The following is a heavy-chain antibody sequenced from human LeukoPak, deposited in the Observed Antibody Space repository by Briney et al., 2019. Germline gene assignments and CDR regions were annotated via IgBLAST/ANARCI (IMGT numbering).Heavy chain of an antibody. CDR2: ISASGGTT. CDR1: GFTFSSCA. Sequence: GGSLRLSCAASGFTFSSCAMSWVRQAPGKGLEWLSRISASGGTTNYADSVKGRFTISRDNSKNTLNLQMISLRAEDTAVYYCAKYSASKSYYYYDMDVWGQGTTVTVSS. J-gene: IGHJ6*02. D-gene: IGHD2-21*01. V-gene: IGHV3-23*01. CDR3: AKYSASKSYYYYDMDV.